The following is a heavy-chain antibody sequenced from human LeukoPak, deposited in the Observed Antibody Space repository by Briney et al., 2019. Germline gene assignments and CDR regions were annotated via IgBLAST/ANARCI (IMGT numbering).Heavy chain of an antibody. V-gene: IGHV3-33*01. Sequence: KPGGSLRLSCAAYGFSFNSYDMDWVRQAPGKGLEWVAVIWHDGSHKFYSNSERGQLSISRDNSKNTLSLQMNNLRPEDTAFYYCAREIFVSGSYPDFWGQGTLVTVSS. CDR2: IWHDGSHK. D-gene: IGHD3-16*02. CDR3: AREIFVSGSYPDF. J-gene: IGHJ4*02. CDR1: GFSFNSYD.